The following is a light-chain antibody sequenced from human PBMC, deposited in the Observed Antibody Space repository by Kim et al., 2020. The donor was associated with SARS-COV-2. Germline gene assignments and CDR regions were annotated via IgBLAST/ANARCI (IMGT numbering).Light chain of an antibody. CDR1: QSVSSI. Sequence: SVCPGQRPTLSCTASQSVSSILAWYQPNPDQAPRPLISCASTRATGIPVSFSGGGSGTDLTLTISSLQSEDFAVYHCKQYDKWPRTLGQGTKLEIK. CDR2: CAS. V-gene: IGKV3-15*01. CDR3: KQYDKWPRT. J-gene: IGKJ1*01.